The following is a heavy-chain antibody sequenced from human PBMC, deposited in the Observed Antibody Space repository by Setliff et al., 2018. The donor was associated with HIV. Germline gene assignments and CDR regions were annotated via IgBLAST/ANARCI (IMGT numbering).Heavy chain of an antibody. Sequence: GGSLRLSCAASGLTLSIYSMSWLRQAPGKGLDWVSAIDPSGDLTYYADSVKGRFTISRDNSKNVLSLQMNSLRAEDTAVYYCAKVDNGHCDSTSCRDFDYWGRGTLVTSPQ. J-gene: IGHJ4*02. D-gene: IGHD2-2*03. CDR2: IDPSGDLT. CDR3: AKVDNGHCDSTSCRDFDY. CDR1: GLTLSIYS. V-gene: IGHV3-23*01.